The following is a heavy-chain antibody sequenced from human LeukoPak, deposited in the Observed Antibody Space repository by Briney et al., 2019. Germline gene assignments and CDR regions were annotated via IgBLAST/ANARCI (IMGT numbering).Heavy chain of an antibody. D-gene: IGHD6-13*01. V-gene: IGHV4-59*01. Sequence: SETLSLTCTVSGGSISSYYWSWIRQPPGKGLEWIGYIYYSGSTNYNPSLKSRVTISVDTSKNQFSLKLSSVTAADTAVYYCARDRPSSWLNYFDYWGQGTLVTVSS. CDR1: GGSISSYY. J-gene: IGHJ4*02. CDR2: IYYSGST. CDR3: ARDRPSSWLNYFDY.